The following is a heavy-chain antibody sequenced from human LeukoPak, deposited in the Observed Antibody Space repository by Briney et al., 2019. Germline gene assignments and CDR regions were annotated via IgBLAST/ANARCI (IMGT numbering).Heavy chain of an antibody. J-gene: IGHJ3*02. CDR3: VRGGIRVSGIDAFDI. Sequence: AGGSLRLSCAASGFTFRNYDMHWVRQAPGRGLEWVSALGIGGDTYYLDSVKGRFTITRENAQNSLYLQMNSLTDGDTAVYYCVRGGIRVSGIDAFDIWGQGTMVSVSS. D-gene: IGHD2-21*01. CDR2: LGIGGDT. V-gene: IGHV3-13*01. CDR1: GFTFRNYD.